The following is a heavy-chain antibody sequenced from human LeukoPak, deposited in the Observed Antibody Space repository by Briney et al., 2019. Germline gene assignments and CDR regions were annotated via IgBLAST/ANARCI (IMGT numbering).Heavy chain of an antibody. Sequence: SGGSLRLSCAASGFTFSSYSMNWVRQAPGKGLEWVSSISSSSSYIYYADSVKGRFTISRDNAKNSLYLQMNSLRAEDTAVYYCARGDGYLYYFDYWGQGPLVTVSS. V-gene: IGHV3-21*01. CDR1: GFTFSSYS. CDR2: ISSSSSYI. J-gene: IGHJ4*02. D-gene: IGHD5-24*01. CDR3: ARGDGYLYYFDY.